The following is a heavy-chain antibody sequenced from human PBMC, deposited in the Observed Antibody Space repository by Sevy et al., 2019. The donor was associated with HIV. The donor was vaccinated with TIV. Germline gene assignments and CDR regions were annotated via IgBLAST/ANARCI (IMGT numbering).Heavy chain of an antibody. Sequence: GGSLRLSCAASGFTFSSYDMHWVRQATGKGLEWVSAIGTAGDTYYPGSVKGRFTISRENAKNSLYLQMNSLRAGDTAVYYCARAAVSDRDWYFDLWGRGTLVTVSS. CDR1: GFTFSSYD. D-gene: IGHD4-4*01. J-gene: IGHJ2*01. CDR2: IGTAGDT. V-gene: IGHV3-13*01. CDR3: ARAAVSDRDWYFDL.